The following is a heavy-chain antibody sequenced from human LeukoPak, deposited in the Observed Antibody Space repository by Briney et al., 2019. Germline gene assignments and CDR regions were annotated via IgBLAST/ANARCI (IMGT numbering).Heavy chain of an antibody. D-gene: IGHD3-22*01. CDR3: AKDQAGDSSGYFLRVGFDY. CDR2: ISGTGGST. Sequence: PGGSLRLSCAASGFTFSSYAMSWVRQAPGKGLEWVSTISGTGGSTFYADSVKGQFTISRDNSKNTLYLQMNSLRAEDTAVYYCAKDQAGDSSGYFLRVGFDYWGQGTLVTVSS. V-gene: IGHV3-23*01. J-gene: IGHJ4*02. CDR1: GFTFSSYA.